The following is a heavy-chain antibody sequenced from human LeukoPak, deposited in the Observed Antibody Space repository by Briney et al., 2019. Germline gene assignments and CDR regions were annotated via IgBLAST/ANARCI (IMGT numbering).Heavy chain of an antibody. V-gene: IGHV3-43D*03. CDR2: ISWDGGST. Sequence: PGGSLRLSCAASGFTFDDYAMHWVRQAPGKGLEWVSLISWDGGSTYYADSVKGRFTISRDNSKNSLYLQMNSLRAEDTALYYCAKGLGGQFSYYYYYMDVWGKGTTVTVSS. CDR3: AKGLGGQFSYYYYYMDV. J-gene: IGHJ6*03. D-gene: IGHD2-15*01. CDR1: GFTFDDYA.